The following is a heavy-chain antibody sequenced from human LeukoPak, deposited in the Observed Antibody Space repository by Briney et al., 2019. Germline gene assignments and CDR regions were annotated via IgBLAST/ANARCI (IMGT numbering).Heavy chain of an antibody. J-gene: IGHJ3*02. D-gene: IGHD2-15*01. CDR1: GASISTTTNY. V-gene: IGHV4-39*07. CDR3: ARWSVRRKGAFDI. CDR2: VYYSGST. Sequence: NPSETLSLTCSVSGASISTTTNYWDWIRQPPGKELEWIGTVYYSGSTDYNPSLQSRVTIPFDTSKNQFSLNLTSVTAADTAVYYCARWSVRRKGAFDIWGQGTMVTVSS.